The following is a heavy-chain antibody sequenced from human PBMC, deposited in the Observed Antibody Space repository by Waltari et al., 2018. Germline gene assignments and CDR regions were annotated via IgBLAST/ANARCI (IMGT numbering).Heavy chain of an antibody. Sequence: EVQLVQSGAEVKKPGATVKISCKASGYTFTDYYMHWVQQAPGKGREGSGRVDAEDGETIYAEKCQGRVTITAETSTDTAYMELSSLRSEDTAVYYCARDRTPQYFQHWGQGTLVTVSS. CDR1: GYTFTDYY. CDR2: VDAEDGET. J-gene: IGHJ1*01. D-gene: IGHD2-15*01. V-gene: IGHV1-69-2*01. CDR3: ARDRTPQYFQH.